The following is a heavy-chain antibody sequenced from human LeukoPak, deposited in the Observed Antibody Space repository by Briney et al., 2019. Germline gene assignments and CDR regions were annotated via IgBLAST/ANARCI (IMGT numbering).Heavy chain of an antibody. J-gene: IGHJ4*02. CDR1: GFTFDDYA. CDR2: ISGDGTIT. D-gene: IGHD3-22*01. Sequence: GGSLRLSCAASGFTFDDYAMHWVRQAPGKGLESVSLISGDGTITYYADSMKGRFTVSRDNSKNSLYLQMNSLRTEDTALYYCAKDKLRSTNYYDSSGYILDYWGQGTLVTVSS. CDR3: AKDKLRSTNYYDSSGYILDY. V-gene: IGHV3-43*02.